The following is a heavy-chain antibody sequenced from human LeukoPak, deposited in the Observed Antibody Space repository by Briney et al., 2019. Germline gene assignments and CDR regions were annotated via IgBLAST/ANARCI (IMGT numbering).Heavy chain of an antibody. D-gene: IGHD1-7*01. CDR2: INPNSGDT. V-gene: IGHV1-2*02. Sequence: GASVKVSCKASGYTFTGYCMHWVRQAPGQGLEWMGWINPNSGDTNYAQQFQGRVTMTRDMSISTAYMELSRLRSDDTAVYYCGRDEGISGTTFDYWGQGTLVTVSS. CDR1: GYTFTGYC. J-gene: IGHJ4*02. CDR3: GRDEGISGTTFDY.